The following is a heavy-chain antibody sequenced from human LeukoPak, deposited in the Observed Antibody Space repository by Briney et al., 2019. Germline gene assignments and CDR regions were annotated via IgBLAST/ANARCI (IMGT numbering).Heavy chain of an antibody. CDR1: GVSISSGGYY. CDR3: ARPAFYSDPFDY. Sequence: SETLSLTCTVSGVSISSGGYYWGWIRQPPGKGLEWIGSVYYSGSTYYNPSLKSRVTISVDTSKNQFSLKLSSVTAADTAVYYCARPAFYSDPFDYWGQGTLVTVSS. D-gene: IGHD4-11*01. J-gene: IGHJ4*02. CDR2: VYYSGST. V-gene: IGHV4-39*01.